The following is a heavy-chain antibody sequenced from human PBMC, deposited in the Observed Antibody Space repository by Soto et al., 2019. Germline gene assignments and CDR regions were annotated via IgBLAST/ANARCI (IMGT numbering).Heavy chain of an antibody. V-gene: IGHV4-30-2*01. CDR1: GGSISSGGYS. Sequence: SETLSLTCAVSGGSISSGGYSWSWIRQPPGKGLEWIGYIYHSGSTYYNPSLKSRVTISVDRSKNQFSLKLSSVTAADTAVYYRARGSGSSGYYLYYFDYWGQGTLVTVSS. J-gene: IGHJ4*02. CDR2: IYHSGST. CDR3: ARGSGSSGYYLYYFDY. D-gene: IGHD3-22*01.